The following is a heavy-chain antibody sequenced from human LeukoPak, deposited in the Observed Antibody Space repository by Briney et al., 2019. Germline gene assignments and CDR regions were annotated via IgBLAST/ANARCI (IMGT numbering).Heavy chain of an antibody. J-gene: IGHJ6*03. CDR1: GFTFSSYA. V-gene: IGHV3-23*01. Sequence: PGGSLRLSCAASGFTFSSYAMSWVRQAPGKGLEWVSAISGSGGSTYYADSVKGRFTISRGNSKNTLYLQMNSLRAEDTAVYYCAKDDGGDTDYYYMDVWGKGTTVTVSS. CDR2: ISGSGGST. D-gene: IGHD3-16*01. CDR3: AKDDGGDTDYYYMDV.